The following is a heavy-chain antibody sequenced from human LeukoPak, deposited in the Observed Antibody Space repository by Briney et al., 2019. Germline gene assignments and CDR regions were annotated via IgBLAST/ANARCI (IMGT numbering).Heavy chain of an antibody. CDR1: GFTFSSYS. D-gene: IGHD6-13*01. J-gene: IGHJ4*02. Sequence: HSGGSLRLSCAASGFTFSSYSMNWVRQAPGKGLEWVSVIYSGGSTYYADSVKGRFAISRDNSKNTLYLQMNSLRAEDTAVYYCARVDSSSWYYFDYWGQGTLVTVSS. V-gene: IGHV3-53*01. CDR3: ARVDSSSWYYFDY. CDR2: IYSGGST.